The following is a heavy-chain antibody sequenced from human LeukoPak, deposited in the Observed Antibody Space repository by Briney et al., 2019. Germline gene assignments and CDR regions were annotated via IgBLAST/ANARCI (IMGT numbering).Heavy chain of an antibody. Sequence: PSETLSLTCTVSGGSISSYYWSWIRQPAGKGLEWIGRIYASGSTNYNPSLKSRVTMSVDTSKNQFSLKLSSVTAADTAVYYCASTSSPPDYYYYYVEVWGKGTTVTFSS. D-gene: IGHD6-13*01. V-gene: IGHV4-4*07. CDR2: IYASGST. CDR1: GGSISSYY. CDR3: ASTSSPPDYYYYYVEV. J-gene: IGHJ6*03.